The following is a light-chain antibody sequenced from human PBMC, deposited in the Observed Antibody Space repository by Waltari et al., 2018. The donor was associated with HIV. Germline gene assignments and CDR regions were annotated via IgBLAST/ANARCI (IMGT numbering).Light chain of an antibody. V-gene: IGLV2-23*02. CDR3: CSYVSEIVPCV. CDR1: SSDVGAYNL. CDR2: DVS. Sequence: QTSLTQPAPVSSSPGQSITISCTGTSSDVGAYNLCSWYQQHPGKAPRLIIYDVSERPAGVSNRFTGSKSGNTASLTIAGLQDEDEADYYCCSYVSEIVPCVFGGGTKLTVL. J-gene: IGLJ3*02.